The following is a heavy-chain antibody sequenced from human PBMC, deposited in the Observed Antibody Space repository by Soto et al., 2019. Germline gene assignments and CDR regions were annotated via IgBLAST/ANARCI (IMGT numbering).Heavy chain of an antibody. D-gene: IGHD3-3*01. CDR2: INHTGGT. J-gene: IGHJ5*02. V-gene: IGHV4-34*02. CDR1: GGSVNGYY. Sequence: QVHLQQWGAGLLKPSETLSLPCAVYGGSVNGYYWNWIRQPPGKGLEWIGEINHTGGTHYNPSLKRRVTMSVATSKNQFSLRLSSVTAAETSIYYFATRITVFGLLIPPFDPWGQGTQVTVSS. CDR3: ATRITVFGLLIPPFDP.